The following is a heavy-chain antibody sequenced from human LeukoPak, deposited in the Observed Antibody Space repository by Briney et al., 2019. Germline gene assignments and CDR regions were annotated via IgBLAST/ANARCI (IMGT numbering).Heavy chain of an antibody. CDR1: GFTFSSYS. CDR3: ARGHEDIVVVPAASDAFDI. CDR2: ISSSSTYI. J-gene: IGHJ3*02. D-gene: IGHD2-2*01. V-gene: IGHV3-21*01. Sequence: GGSLRLSCAASGFTFSSYSMNWVRQAPGKGLEWVSSISSSSTYIYYADSVKGRFTISRDNAKNSLYLQMDSLRAEDTAVYYCARGHEDIVVVPAASDAFDIWGQGTMVTVSS.